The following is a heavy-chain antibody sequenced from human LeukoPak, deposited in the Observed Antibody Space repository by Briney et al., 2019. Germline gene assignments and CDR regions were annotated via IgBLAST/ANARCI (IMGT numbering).Heavy chain of an antibody. J-gene: IGHJ3*02. CDR3: AKRGPRPGRWSDAFNI. D-gene: IGHD4-23*01. Sequence: GGSLRLSCAASGFTFSNYDMNWVRQAPGKGLEWVSAISGSGGSTYYADSVKGRFTISRDNSKNTLYLQMNSLRAEDTAVYYCAKRGPRPGRWSDAFNIWGQGTMVTVSS. CDR1: GFTFSNYD. V-gene: IGHV3-23*01. CDR2: ISGSGGST.